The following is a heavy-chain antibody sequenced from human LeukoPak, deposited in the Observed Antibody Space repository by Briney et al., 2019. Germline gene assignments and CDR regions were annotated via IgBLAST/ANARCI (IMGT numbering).Heavy chain of an antibody. CDR3: ARRYCSGGSCYIWKSRYYYYYMDV. V-gene: IGHV4-39*01. J-gene: IGHJ6*03. D-gene: IGHD2-15*01. CDR2: IYYSGST. CDR1: GGSISSSSYY. Sequence: PSETLSLTCTVSGGSISSSSYYWGWIRQPPGKGLEWIGSIYYSGSTYYNPSLKSRVTISVDTSKNQFSLKLSSVTAADAAVYYCARRYCSGGSCYIWKSRYYYYYMDVWGKGTTVTVSS.